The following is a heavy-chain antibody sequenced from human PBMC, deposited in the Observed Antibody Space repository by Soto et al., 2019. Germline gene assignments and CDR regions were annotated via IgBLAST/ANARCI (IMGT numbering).Heavy chain of an antibody. CDR1: GGSLSSSNW. V-gene: IGHV4-4*02. CDR2: LFYSGST. Sequence: SSETLSLTCAVSGGSLSSSNWWSWVRQPRGRIVGWLRDLFYSGSTKHNPSLSSRVTISADQYNNVFSLRLTSVTAADTAMYYCVHHGGVPYYHDVWGQGVLVTVSS. CDR3: VHHGGVPYYHDV. J-gene: IGHJ4*02. D-gene: IGHD2-8*01.